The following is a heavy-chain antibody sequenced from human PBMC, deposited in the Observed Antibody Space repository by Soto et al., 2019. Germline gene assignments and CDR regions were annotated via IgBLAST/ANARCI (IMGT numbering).Heavy chain of an antibody. J-gene: IGHJ3*02. CDR2: IKSKTDGGTT. V-gene: IGHV3-15*01. CDR3: TTGDNWGSSWFGDAFDI. D-gene: IGHD6-13*01. CDR1: GFTFSNAW. Sequence: GGSLRLSCAASGFTFSNAWMSWVRQAPGKGLEWVGRIKSKTDGGTTDYAAPVKGRFTISRDDSKNTLYLQMNSLKTEDTAVYYCTTGDNWGSSWFGDAFDIWGQGTMVTVSS.